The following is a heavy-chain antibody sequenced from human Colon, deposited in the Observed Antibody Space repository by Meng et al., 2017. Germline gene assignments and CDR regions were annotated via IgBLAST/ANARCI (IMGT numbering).Heavy chain of an antibody. V-gene: IGHV3-74*03. CDR1: GFSFSNYW. Sequence: EVQLVESGGGLIQPGGSLRLSCAASGFSFSNYWMQWVRQAPGKGLVWVSRINIDGSGTTYADSVKGRFTISRDNAKNTLYLQMNSLRAEDTALYYCARDSEAVGATVDHWGQGTLVTVSS. D-gene: IGHD1-26*01. CDR2: INIDGSGT. J-gene: IGHJ4*02. CDR3: ARDSEAVGATVDH.